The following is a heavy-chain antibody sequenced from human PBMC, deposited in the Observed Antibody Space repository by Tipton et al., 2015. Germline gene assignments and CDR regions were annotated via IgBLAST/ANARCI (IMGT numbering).Heavy chain of an antibody. CDR2: IYSGDSDA. CDR1: EDIFRSYW. V-gene: IGHV5-51*01. J-gene: IGHJ5*02. Sequence: VQLVQSGAVVKKPGESLKISCKGSEDIFRSYWIGWVRQMPGKGLEWMGIIYSGDSDAKYSPSFEGQVTISADKSINTAYLQWSRLNSSYGVLYSGARGYAAQPLADPRGQATLVTVSS. D-gene: IGHD2-15*01. CDR3: ARGYAAQPLADP.